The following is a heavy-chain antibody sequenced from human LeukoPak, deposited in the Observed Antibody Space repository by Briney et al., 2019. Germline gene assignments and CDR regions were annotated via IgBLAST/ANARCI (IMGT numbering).Heavy chain of an antibody. Sequence: GASVKVSCKASGYTFTSYDINWVRQATGQGLEWMGWMNPNSGNTGYAQKFQGRVTMTRNTSISTAYMELSSLRSEDTAVYYCARGGPFPSIAAAGLFDYWGQGTLVTVSS. CDR1: GYTFTSYD. V-gene: IGHV1-8*01. J-gene: IGHJ4*02. CDR3: ARGGPFPSIAAAGLFDY. CDR2: MNPNSGNT. D-gene: IGHD6-13*01.